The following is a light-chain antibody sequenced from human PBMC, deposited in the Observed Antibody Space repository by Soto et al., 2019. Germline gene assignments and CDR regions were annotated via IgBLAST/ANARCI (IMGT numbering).Light chain of an antibody. CDR2: HAS. V-gene: IGKV3-20*01. CDR3: QQYANSRT. J-gene: IGKJ1*01. CDR1: QIVSSGY. Sequence: EIVLTQSPGTLSLFPGERATISCRASQIVSSGYLDWYQQKPGQAPRLLIQHASSRAAGVPDRFSGSGSGTDFILTISRLEPEDFAVYYCQQYANSRTFGQGTKVEI.